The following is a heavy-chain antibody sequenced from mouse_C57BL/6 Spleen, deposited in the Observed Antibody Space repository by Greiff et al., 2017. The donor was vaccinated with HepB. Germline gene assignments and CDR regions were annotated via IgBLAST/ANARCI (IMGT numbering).Heavy chain of an antibody. CDR3: ADWDGY. D-gene: IGHD4-1*01. CDR2: IYPGDGDT. J-gene: IGHJ2*01. CDR1: GYAFSSSW. V-gene: IGHV1-82*01. Sequence: QVQLQQSGPELVKPGASVKISCKASGYAFSSSWMNWVKQRPGKGLEWIGRIYPGDGDTNYNGKFKGKATLTADKSSSTAYMQLSSLTSEDSTVYFCADWDGYWGQGTTLTVSS.